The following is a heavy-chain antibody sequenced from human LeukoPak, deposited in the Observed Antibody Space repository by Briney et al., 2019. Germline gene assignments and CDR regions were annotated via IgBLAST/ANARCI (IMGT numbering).Heavy chain of an antibody. CDR3: AKNHRFGELFGNYFDY. J-gene: IGHJ4*02. V-gene: IGHV3-11*04. CDR1: GFTFSDYY. Sequence: GGSLRLSCAASGFTFSDYYMSWIRQAPGKGLEWVSYISSSGSTIYYADSVKGRFTISRDNAKNSLYLQMNSLRAEDTAVYYCAKNHRFGELFGNYFDYWGQGTLVTVSS. CDR2: ISSSGSTI. D-gene: IGHD3-10*01.